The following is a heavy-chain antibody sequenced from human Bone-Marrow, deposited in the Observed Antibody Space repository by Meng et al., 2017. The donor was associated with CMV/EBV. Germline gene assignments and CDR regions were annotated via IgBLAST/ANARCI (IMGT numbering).Heavy chain of an antibody. Sequence: SETLSLTCAVYGGSFSGYYWSWIRQPPGKGLEWIGEINHSGSTNYNPSLKSRVTISVDTSKNQFSLKLSSVTAADTAVYYCAGGVESFDYWGQGTWSPSPQ. CDR3: AGGVESFDY. J-gene: IGHJ4*02. CDR1: GGSFSGYY. CDR2: INHSGST. V-gene: IGHV4-34*01.